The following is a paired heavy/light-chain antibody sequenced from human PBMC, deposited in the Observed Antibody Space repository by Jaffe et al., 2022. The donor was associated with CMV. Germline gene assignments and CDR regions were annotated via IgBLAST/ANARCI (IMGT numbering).Heavy chain of an antibody. V-gene: IGHV3-11*01. CDR2: ISSSGSTI. CDR1: GFTFSDYY. Sequence: QVQLVESGGGLVKPGGSLRLSCAASGFTFSDYYMSWIRQAPGKGLEWVSYISSSGSTIYYADSVKGRFTISRDNAKNSLYLQMNSLRAEDTAVYYCARDFHMRYGDYVGAFDIWGQGTMVTVSS. D-gene: IGHD4-17*01. J-gene: IGHJ3*02. CDR3: ARDFHMRYGDYVGAFDI.
Light chain of an antibody. CDR2: AAS. V-gene: IGKV1-39*01. CDR3: QQSYSTPT. Sequence: DIQMTQSPSSLSASVGDRVTITCRASQSISSYLNWYQQKPGKAPKLLIYAASSLQSGVPSRFSGSGSGTDFTLTISSLQPEDFATYYCQQSYSTPTFGPGTKVDIK. J-gene: IGKJ3*01. CDR1: QSISSY.